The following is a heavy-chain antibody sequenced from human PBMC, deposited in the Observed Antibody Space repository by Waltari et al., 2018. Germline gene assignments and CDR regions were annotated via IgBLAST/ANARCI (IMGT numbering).Heavy chain of an antibody. V-gene: IGHV3-53*01. CDR1: GFTVSSNY. CDR3: AVEAVAGNYYYYGMDV. CDR2: IYSGGST. D-gene: IGHD6-19*01. J-gene: IGHJ6*02. Sequence: EVQLVESGGGLLQPGGSLSLPCAASGFTVSSNYMSRVRKAPGKGLELVSVIYSGGSTYYADSVKGRFTISRDNSKNTLYLQMNSLRAEDTAVYYCAVEAVAGNYYYYGMDVWGQGTTVTVSS.